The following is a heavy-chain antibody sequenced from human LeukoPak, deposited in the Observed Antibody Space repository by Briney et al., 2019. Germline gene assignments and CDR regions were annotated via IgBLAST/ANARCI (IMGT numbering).Heavy chain of an antibody. CDR1: GGTFSNYA. Sequence: GASVTVSCKASGGTFSNYAISWVRQAPGKGLEWMGGITSIFATPSYAQKFQGRVTITADESTSTAYMELSGLRSEDTAVYYCARWAGYCRITNCYSAFDYWGQGTLVTVSS. D-gene: IGHD2-2*02. CDR3: ARWAGYCRITNCYSAFDY. CDR2: ITSIFATP. J-gene: IGHJ4*02. V-gene: IGHV1-69*13.